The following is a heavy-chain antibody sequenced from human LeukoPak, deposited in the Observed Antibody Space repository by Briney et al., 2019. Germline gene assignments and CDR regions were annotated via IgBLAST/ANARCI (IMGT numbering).Heavy chain of an antibody. CDR3: AVYYYGSGSYFDY. V-gene: IGHV4-38-2*02. CDR2: IYYSGST. J-gene: IGHJ4*02. D-gene: IGHD3-10*01. CDR1: GYSSSSGYY. Sequence: PSETLSLTCSVSGYSSSSGYYWGWIRQPPGKGLEWIGSIYYSGSTYYNPSLKSRVTISVDTSKNQFSLKLSSVTAADTAVYYCAVYYYGSGSYFDYWGQGTLVTVFS.